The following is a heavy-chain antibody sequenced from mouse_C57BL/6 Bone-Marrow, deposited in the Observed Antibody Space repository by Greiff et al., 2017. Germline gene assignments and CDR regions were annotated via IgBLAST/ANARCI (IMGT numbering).Heavy chain of an antibody. CDR1: GYTFTSYW. V-gene: IGHV1-64*01. D-gene: IGHD2-10*01. Sequence: QVQLQQSGAELVKPGASVKLSCKASGYTFTSYWMHWVKQRPGQGLEWIGMIHPNSGSTNYNEKFKSKATLTVDKSSSTAYMQLSSLTSEDSAVYYCARSRSYWRPTHFDYWGQGTTLTVSS. CDR3: ARSRSYWRPTHFDY. J-gene: IGHJ2*01. CDR2: IHPNSGST.